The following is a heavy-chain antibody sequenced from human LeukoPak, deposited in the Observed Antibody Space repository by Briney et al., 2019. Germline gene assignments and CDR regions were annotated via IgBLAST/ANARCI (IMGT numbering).Heavy chain of an antibody. D-gene: IGHD3-16*01. Sequence: SDTLSLTCTVSGGSISISSYFCAWIRQPRAKGLEWIGSIYCSGSTYSSTSLQTRVTISVDTSKTQFSLKLSSVTAAETAVSYCARIVFGGSSVDGFDIWGQGTMVTVSS. CDR2: IYCSGST. CDR1: GGSISISSYF. V-gene: IGHV4-39*01. J-gene: IGHJ3*02. CDR3: ARIVFGGSSVDGFDI.